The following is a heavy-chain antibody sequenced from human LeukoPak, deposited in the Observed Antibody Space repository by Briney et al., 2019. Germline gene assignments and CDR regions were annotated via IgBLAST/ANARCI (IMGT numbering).Heavy chain of an antibody. CDR3: ARFFSRRNGGDY. CDR1: GGSISSSSYY. J-gene: IGHJ4*02. D-gene: IGHD6-6*01. V-gene: IGHV4-39*01. CDR2: IYYSGST. Sequence: SETLSLTCTVSGGSISSSSYYWGWIRQPPGKGLEWIGSIYYSGSTYYNPSLKSRVTISVDTSKNQFSLKLSSVTAADTAVYYWARFFSRRNGGDYWGQGALVTVSS.